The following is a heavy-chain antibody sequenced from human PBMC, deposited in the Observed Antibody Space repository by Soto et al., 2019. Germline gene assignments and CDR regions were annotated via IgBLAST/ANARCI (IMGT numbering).Heavy chain of an antibody. Sequence: EVQLVYSGGGLVQPGWSRRLSCSGPGVTFSDDYMDWVRQAPGQGLEWVGRSRDKPHGYSLAYAASVKVRFTTSRDESKNSAYLQMYRLKTEDTAVYYCVRATYFSDSSGYTRCLDYWGQGTLVAVSS. CDR1: GVTFSDDY. J-gene: IGHJ4*02. D-gene: IGHD3-22*01. CDR2: SRDKPHGYSL. CDR3: VRATYFSDSSGYTRCLDY. V-gene: IGHV3-72*01.